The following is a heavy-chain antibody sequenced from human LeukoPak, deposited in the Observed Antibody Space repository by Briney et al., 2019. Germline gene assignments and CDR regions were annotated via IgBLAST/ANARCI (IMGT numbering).Heavy chain of an antibody. V-gene: IGHV4-61*02. Sequence: SQTLSLTGTVSGGSISSGSYYWSWIRQPAGKGLEWIGRIYTSGSTNYNPSLKSRVTISVDTSKNQFSLKLSSVTAADTAVYYCARGEYSSGWYHGNFDYWGQGTLVTVSS. CDR3: ARGEYSSGWYHGNFDY. J-gene: IGHJ4*02. CDR2: IYTSGST. D-gene: IGHD6-19*01. CDR1: GGSISSGSYY.